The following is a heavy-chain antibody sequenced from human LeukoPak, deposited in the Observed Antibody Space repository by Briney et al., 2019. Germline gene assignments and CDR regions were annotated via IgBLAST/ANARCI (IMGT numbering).Heavy chain of an antibody. CDR1: GGFISSGSYY. J-gene: IGHJ6*03. CDR2: IYYSGST. CDR3: ARLDPTYYYYMDV. D-gene: IGHD1-1*01. Sequence: SETLSLTCTVSGGFISSGSYYWSWIRQPPGKGLEWIGYIYYSGSTNYNPSLKSRVTISVDTSKNQFSLKLSSVTAADTAVYYCARLDPTYYYYMDVWGKGTTVTVSS. V-gene: IGHV4-61*01.